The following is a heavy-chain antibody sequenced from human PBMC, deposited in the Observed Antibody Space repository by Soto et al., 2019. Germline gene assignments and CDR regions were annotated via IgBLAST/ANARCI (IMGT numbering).Heavy chain of an antibody. Sequence: ETVSLTCTVSGGSLRSNYWTWIRQPPGKGLEWIGYVYNSASTNYNPSLKSRVTISEDTSKSQFSLKVNSMTAADTAVDYCVRYRREAVAGETRANWGQGMGVNVSS. D-gene: IGHD6-13*01. CDR3: VRYRREAVAGETRAN. CDR2: VYNSAST. J-gene: IGHJ4*02. V-gene: IGHV4-59*01. CDR1: GGSLRSNY.